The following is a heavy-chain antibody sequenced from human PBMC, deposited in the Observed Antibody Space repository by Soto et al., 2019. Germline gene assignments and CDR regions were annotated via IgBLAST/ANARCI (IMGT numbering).Heavy chain of an antibody. Sequence: EVQLVESGGGLVKPGGSLRLSCAASGFTFSNAWMSWVRQAPGKGLEWVGRIKSKTDGGTTDYAAPVKGRFTISRDDSKNTLYLQMNSLKTEDTAVYYCSFGHSANWFDPWGQGTLVTVSS. CDR1: GFTFSNAW. V-gene: IGHV3-15*01. J-gene: IGHJ5*02. CDR3: SFGHSANWFDP. D-gene: IGHD3-10*01. CDR2: IKSKTDGGTT.